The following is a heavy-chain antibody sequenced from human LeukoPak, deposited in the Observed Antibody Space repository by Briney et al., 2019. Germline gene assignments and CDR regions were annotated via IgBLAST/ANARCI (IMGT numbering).Heavy chain of an antibody. CDR3: ARKSSPLWFGELLSHDFDY. CDR1: GYSFTNYW. V-gene: IGHV5-51*01. D-gene: IGHD3-10*01. J-gene: IGHJ4*02. Sequence: GESLKISCKGSGYSFTNYWIGWVRQMPGKGLEWMGVIYPGDSDTRYSPSSQGQVTISADKSISTAYLQWSSLKASDTAMYYCARKSSPLWFGELLSHDFDYWGQGTLVSVS. CDR2: IYPGDSDT.